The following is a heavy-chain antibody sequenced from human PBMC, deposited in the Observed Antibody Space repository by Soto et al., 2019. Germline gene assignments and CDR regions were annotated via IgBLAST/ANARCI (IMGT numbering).Heavy chain of an antibody. CDR3: TSGSFGVVSEY. CDR1: ADSISTYY. V-gene: IGHV4-4*07. Sequence: SETLSLTCTVSADSISTYYWSWIRQPAGKGLEWIGRIYPGGSTDYIPSLKSRITLSIDTSKKHFSLRLSSVTAADTAVYYCTSGSFGVVSEYWGQGILVTVSS. J-gene: IGHJ4*02. CDR2: IYPGGST. D-gene: IGHD3-3*01.